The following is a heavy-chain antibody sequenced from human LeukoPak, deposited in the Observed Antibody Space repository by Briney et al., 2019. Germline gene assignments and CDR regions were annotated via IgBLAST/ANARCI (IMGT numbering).Heavy chain of an antibody. CDR1: GYTFTGYY. V-gene: IGHV1-46*01. J-gene: IGHJ5*01. D-gene: IGHD3-3*01. CDR3: ARLIGALRPATIDGFWRGYYDS. CDR2: INPDDDRI. Sequence: ASVKVSCKASGYTFTGYYMHWVRQAPGQGLEWMGMINPDDDRIDYAQKFKGRITVTRDMSTSTVYMELSSLRSEDTAMYLCARLIGALRPATIDGFWRGYYDSWGQGTLVTVSP.